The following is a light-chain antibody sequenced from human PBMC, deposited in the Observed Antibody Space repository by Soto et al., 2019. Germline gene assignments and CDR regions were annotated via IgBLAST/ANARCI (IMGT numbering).Light chain of an antibody. J-gene: IGKJ2*01. CDR2: QVS. Sequence: DVVMTQSPLSLPVTLGQPASISCRSSQGLVHSNGDTFLSWFQQRPGQSPRRLIYQVSNRDSGVPDRFSGSGSGTDFTLTISRVEAEDVAIYYCRQGTHWPYTFGQGTKLEI. CDR1: QGLVHSNGDTF. V-gene: IGKV2-30*02. CDR3: RQGTHWPYT.